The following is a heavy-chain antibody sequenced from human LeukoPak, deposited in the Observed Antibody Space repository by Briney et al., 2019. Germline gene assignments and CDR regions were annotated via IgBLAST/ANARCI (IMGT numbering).Heavy chain of an antibody. D-gene: IGHD3-3*01. J-gene: IGHJ3*02. V-gene: IGHV3-53*05. Sequence: PGGSLRLSCAASELTLSSNYMSWIRQAPGRGLEWVSFIYSGGSTFYADSVRGRFIISRDNSKNTLYLQMNSLRAEDTAVYYCARGVVAAFDIWGQGTMVTVSS. CDR2: IYSGGST. CDR1: ELTLSSNY. CDR3: ARGVVAAFDI.